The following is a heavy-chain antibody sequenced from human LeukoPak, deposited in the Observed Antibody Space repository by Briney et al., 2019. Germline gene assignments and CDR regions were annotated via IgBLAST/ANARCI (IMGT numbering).Heavy chain of an antibody. CDR1: GDSISTYF. V-gene: IGHV4-39*01. CDR2: IYYSGST. J-gene: IGHJ5*02. CDR3: AASVWFGELIDSP. Sequence: SETLSLTCTVSGDSISTYFWTWIRQPPGKGLECIGSIYYSGSTYYNPSLKSRVTISVDTSKNQFSLKLSSVTAADTAVYYCAASVWFGELIDSPWGQGTLVTVSS. D-gene: IGHD3-10*01.